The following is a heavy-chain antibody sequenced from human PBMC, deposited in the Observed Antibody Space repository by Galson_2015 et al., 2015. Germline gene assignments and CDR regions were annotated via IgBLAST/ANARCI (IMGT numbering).Heavy chain of an antibody. CDR2: IYHSGST. CDR3: ARWHGSGSYYTEYFDY. CDR1: GYSISSGYY. D-gene: IGHD3-10*01. V-gene: IGHV4-38-2*01. J-gene: IGHJ4*02. Sequence: SETLSLTCAVSGYSISSGYYWGWIRQPPGKGLEWIGRIYHSGSTYYNPSHKSRVTISVDTSKNQFSLKLSSVTAADTAVYYCARWHGSGSYYTEYFDYWGQGTLVTVSS.